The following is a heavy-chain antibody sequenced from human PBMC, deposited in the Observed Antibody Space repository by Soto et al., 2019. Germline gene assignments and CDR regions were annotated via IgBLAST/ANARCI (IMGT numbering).Heavy chain of an antibody. CDR3: ANEKRKGIAAHYYYYGMDV. CDR1: GFTFDDYA. D-gene: IGHD6-13*01. V-gene: IGHV3-43*02. Sequence: GGSLRLSCAASGFTFDDYAMHWVRQAPGKGLEWVSLISGDGGSTYYADSLKGRFTISRDNSKNSLYLQMNSLRTEDTALDDCANEKRKGIAAHYYYYGMDVWGQGTTVTVSS. J-gene: IGHJ6*02. CDR2: ISGDGGST.